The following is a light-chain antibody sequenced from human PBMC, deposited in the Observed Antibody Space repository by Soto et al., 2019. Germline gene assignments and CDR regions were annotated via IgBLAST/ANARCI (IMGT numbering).Light chain of an antibody. Sequence: EIVLTQSPGTLSLSPGERATLSCRASQSVSSSYLAWYQQKPGQAPRLLIYGASSRATGIPDRFSGSGSGKDLTLTISRLEPEDLEVYYCQQYGSSPQTFGQGTKVEIK. CDR3: QQYGSSPQT. CDR2: GAS. V-gene: IGKV3-20*01. CDR1: QSVSSSY. J-gene: IGKJ1*01.